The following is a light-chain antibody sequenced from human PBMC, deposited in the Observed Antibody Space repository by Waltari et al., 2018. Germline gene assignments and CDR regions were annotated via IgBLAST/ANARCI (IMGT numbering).Light chain of an antibody. CDR2: DVS. CDR3: SSYTTGRTVVI. V-gene: IGLV2-14*03. CDR1: NDDLGAYNY. Sequence: QSALTQPASVSGSPGQSLTIPCTRPNDDLGAYNYVSWYQLPPGQAPKLIIYDVSTRPSGVSDRFSGSKSANTASLTISDLQAEDDNDYYCSSYTTGRTVVIFGGGTKLTVL. J-gene: IGLJ2*01.